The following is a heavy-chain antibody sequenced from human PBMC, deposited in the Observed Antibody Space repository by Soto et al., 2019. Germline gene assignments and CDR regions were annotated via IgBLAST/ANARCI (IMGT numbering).Heavy chain of an antibody. D-gene: IGHD6-25*01. Sequence: QVQLQQWGAGLLKPSETLSLTCAVYGGSFSDYYWSWIRQPPGKGLEWIGEINHSGSTNYNPSLKSRVTMSVDTSKNQCSLKLSSVSAADTAVYYCARGGVAAPPGYWGQGTLVTVSS. V-gene: IGHV4-34*01. J-gene: IGHJ4*02. CDR3: ARGGVAAPPGY. CDR1: GGSFSDYY. CDR2: INHSGST.